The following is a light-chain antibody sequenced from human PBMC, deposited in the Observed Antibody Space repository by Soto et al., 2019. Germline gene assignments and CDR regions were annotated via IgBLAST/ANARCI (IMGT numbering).Light chain of an antibody. Sequence: DIQMTQSPSSLSASVGDRVTITCQASQDISNYLNWYQQKPGKAPKLLIYDASNLETGVPSRFSGSGSGTDFTLTISSLEPEDSAVYFCQQRSNWPPLTFGGGTKVDIK. V-gene: IGKV1-33*01. J-gene: IGKJ4*01. CDR2: DAS. CDR1: QDISNY. CDR3: QQRSNWPPLT.